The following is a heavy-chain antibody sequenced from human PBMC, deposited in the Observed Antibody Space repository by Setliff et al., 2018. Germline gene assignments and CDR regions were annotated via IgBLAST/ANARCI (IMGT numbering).Heavy chain of an antibody. CDR3: AREGVDTRSSTDYRYYMDV. D-gene: IGHD5-18*01. CDR2: TIPVFGTT. CDR1: GGTFSSYG. J-gene: IGHJ6*03. V-gene: IGHV1-69*05. Sequence: SVKVSCKASGGTFSSYGISWVRQAPGQGLEWMGGTIPVFGTTDYAQTFQGRVTIITCESTSTAYMELSSLRFEDTAVYYCAREGVDTRSSTDYRYYMDVWGKGTTVTVSS.